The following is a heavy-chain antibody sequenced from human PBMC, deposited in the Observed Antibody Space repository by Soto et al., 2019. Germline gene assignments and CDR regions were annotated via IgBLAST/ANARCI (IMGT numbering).Heavy chain of an antibody. Sequence: GSLRLSCAASGFTFSSYAMHWVRQAPGKGLEWVAVISYDGSNKYYADSVKGRFTISRDNSKNTLYLQMNSLRAEDTAVYYCARELDFQLGYCSSTSCPPSGYWGQGTLVTVSS. J-gene: IGHJ4*02. CDR3: ARELDFQLGYCSSTSCPPSGY. V-gene: IGHV3-30-3*01. D-gene: IGHD2-2*01. CDR2: ISYDGSNK. CDR1: GFTFSSYA.